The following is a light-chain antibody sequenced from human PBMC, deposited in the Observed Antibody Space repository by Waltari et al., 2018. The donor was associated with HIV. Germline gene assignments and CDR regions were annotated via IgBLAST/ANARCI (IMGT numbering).Light chain of an antibody. J-gene: IGKJ5*01. CDR2: GAS. V-gene: IGKV1-39*01. CDR1: QSVRSY. Sequence: DIQMTPSPSSLSASVGDTVTITCRASQSVRSYLNWYQQKSGRAPQLLISGASTLQGGVSSRFKGRGSGTDFALTINNLQPDDFATYYCLQAYGVPLTFGQGTRLEI. CDR3: LQAYGVPLT.